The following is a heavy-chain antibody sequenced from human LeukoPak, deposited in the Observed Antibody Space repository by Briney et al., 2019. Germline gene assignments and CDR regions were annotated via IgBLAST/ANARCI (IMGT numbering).Heavy chain of an antibody. CDR3: ARHPPNLGAYDILTGYYNVIDYFDY. CDR1: GGSISSSSYY. Sequence: SETLSLTCTVSGGSISSSSYYWGWIRQPPGKGLEWVGSIYYSGSTYYNPSLKSRVTIAVDTSKNQFSLKLSSVTAADTAVYYCARHPPNLGAYDILTGYYNVIDYFDYWGQGTLVTVSS. D-gene: IGHD3-9*01. CDR2: IYYSGST. J-gene: IGHJ4*02. V-gene: IGHV4-39*01.